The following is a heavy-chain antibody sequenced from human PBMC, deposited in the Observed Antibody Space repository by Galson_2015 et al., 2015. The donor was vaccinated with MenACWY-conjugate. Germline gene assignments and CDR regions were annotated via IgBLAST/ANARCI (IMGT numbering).Heavy chain of an antibody. J-gene: IGHJ4*02. CDR1: GFTFSRYW. CDR3: ATYCSSPSCYSNGAY. CDR2: IHSDGSSA. Sequence: SLRICCAASGFTFSRYWMHWVRQSQGKGLVWVPRIHSDGSSANYADSLKGRFPISRDNAKNTLYLQMNSLRAEYTAVYYCATYCSSPSCYSNGAYWGQGTLVTVSS. V-gene: IGHV3-74*01. D-gene: IGHD2-2*01.